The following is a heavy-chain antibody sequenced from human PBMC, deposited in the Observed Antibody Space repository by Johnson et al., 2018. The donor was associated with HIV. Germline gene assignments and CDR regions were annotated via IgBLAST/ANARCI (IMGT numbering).Heavy chain of an antibody. D-gene: IGHD1-26*01. J-gene: IGHJ3*02. V-gene: IGHV3-23*04. CDR1: GFTFSSYA. Sequence: AQLVESWGGLVQPGGSLRLSCAASGFTFSSYAMSWVRQAPGKGLEWVSAISGSGGSTYYADSVTGRFTISRDNSKNTLYLQMNSLRAEDTAVYYCASGVSEMDAFDIWGQGTMVTVSS. CDR2: ISGSGGST. CDR3: ASGVSEMDAFDI.